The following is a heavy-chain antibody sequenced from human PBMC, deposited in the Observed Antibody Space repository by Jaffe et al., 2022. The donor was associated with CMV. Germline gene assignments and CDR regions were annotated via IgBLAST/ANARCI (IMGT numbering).Heavy chain of an antibody. D-gene: IGHD2-2*01. Sequence: EVQLVESGGGLVQPGRSLRLSCTASGFTFGDYAMSWVRQAPGKGLEWVGFIRSKAYGGTTEYAASVKGRFTISRDDSKSIAYLQMNSLKTEDTAVYYCTRDGVVPAAQGPFLCDYWGQGTLVTVSS. J-gene: IGHJ4*02. V-gene: IGHV3-49*04. CDR1: GFTFGDYA. CDR3: TRDGVVPAAQGPFLCDY. CDR2: IRSKAYGGTT.